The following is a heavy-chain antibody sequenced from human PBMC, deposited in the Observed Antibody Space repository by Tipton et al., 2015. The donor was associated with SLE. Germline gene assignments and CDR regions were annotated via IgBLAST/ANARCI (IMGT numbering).Heavy chain of an antibody. J-gene: IGHJ4*02. CDR3: ARGGYNSGYDY. CDR1: GFSVSSIY. CDR2: IYSDGTT. Sequence: VQLVQSGGALIQPGGSLRLSCVASGFSVSSIYMSWVRQAPGKGLEWVSVIYSDGTTHYVDSVKGRFTVSRDNSKNTLYLQMNSLRADDTAVYYCARGGYNSGYDYWGQGTLVTVSS. V-gene: IGHV3-53*01. D-gene: IGHD5-18*01.